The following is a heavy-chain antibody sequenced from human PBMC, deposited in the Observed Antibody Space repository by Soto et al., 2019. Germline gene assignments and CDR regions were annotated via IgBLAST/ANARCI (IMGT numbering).Heavy chain of an antibody. Sequence: QVQLVQSGAEVKKPGASVKGSCKASGYTFTNYGISWVRQAPGQWLEWMGWISAYNGNTNYAQKLQGRVTMTTDTSPRTAYMELRRLGSHDTAVYYCASDSPPVDYWGQGPLVTVSS. V-gene: IGHV1-18*01. CDR2: ISAYNGNT. CDR3: ASDSPPVDY. J-gene: IGHJ4*02. CDR1: GYTFTNYG.